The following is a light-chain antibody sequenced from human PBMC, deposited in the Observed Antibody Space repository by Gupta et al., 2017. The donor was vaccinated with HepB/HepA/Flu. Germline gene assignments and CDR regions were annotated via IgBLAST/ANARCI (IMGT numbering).Light chain of an antibody. CDR1: QSVSSY. J-gene: IGKJ5*01. V-gene: IGKV3-11*01. Sequence: ATLSLSPGERATLSCRASQSVSSYLAWYQQKPGQAPRLLIYDASNRATGIPARFSGSGSGTDFTLTISSRVPEDFAVYYCQQRSNWPPFTFGQGTRLEIK. CDR2: DAS. CDR3: QQRSNWPPFT.